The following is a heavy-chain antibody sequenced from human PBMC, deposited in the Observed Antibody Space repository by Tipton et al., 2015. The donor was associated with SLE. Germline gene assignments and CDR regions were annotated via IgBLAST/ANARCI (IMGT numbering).Heavy chain of an antibody. Sequence: TLSLTCTVSADSMTSHYWSWIRQSPGKGLEWIGYVFYRGNTRYSPPLNSRVTIAIDTSGRQFTLNLKSVTAADTAGYYCASQTGNRALGVFFDYWGQGTLVTGPS. V-gene: IGHV4-59*11. J-gene: IGHJ4*01. CDR1: ADSMTSHY. CDR3: ASQTGNRALGVFFDY. D-gene: IGHD7-27*01. CDR2: VFYRGNT.